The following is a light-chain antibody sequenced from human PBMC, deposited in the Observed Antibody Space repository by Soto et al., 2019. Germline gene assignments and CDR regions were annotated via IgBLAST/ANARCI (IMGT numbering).Light chain of an antibody. CDR2: GAS. Sequence: EIVLTQSPGTLSLSPGERGTLFCRASQSVSSNYLAWYQQKPGQAPRLLIYGASSRATGIPDRFSGSGCGTDFHLIFRRLETEDFAVYYRQQHGRSPGTFGQGTRVAIK. J-gene: IGKJ1*01. CDR3: QQHGRSPGT. CDR1: QSVSSNY. V-gene: IGKV3-20*01.